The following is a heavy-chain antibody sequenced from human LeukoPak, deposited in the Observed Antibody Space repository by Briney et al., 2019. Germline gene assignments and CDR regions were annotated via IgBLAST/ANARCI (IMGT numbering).Heavy chain of an antibody. CDR1: GGTFSSYA. CDR2: IIPIFGTA. Sequence: ASVKASCTASGGTFSSYAISWVRQAPGQGLEWMGGIIPIFGTANYAQKFQGRVTITADESTSTAYMELSSLRSEDTAVYYCARTGRWLQLSWFDYWGQGTLVTVSS. V-gene: IGHV1-69*01. J-gene: IGHJ4*02. D-gene: IGHD5-24*01. CDR3: ARTGRWLQLSWFDY.